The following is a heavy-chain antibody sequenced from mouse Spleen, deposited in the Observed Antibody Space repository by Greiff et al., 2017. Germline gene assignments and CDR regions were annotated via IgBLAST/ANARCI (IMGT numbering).Heavy chain of an antibody. CDR1: GYTFTSYW. Sequence: VQLQQSGAELVKPGASVKLSCKASGYTFTSYWMQWVKQRPGQGLEWIGEIDPSDSYTNYNQKFKGKATLTVDTSSSTAYMQLSSLTSEDSAVYYCARRYSLEAMDYWGQGTSVTVSS. CDR2: IDPSDSYT. CDR3: ARRYSLEAMDY. D-gene: IGHD2-12*01. V-gene: IGHV1-50*01. J-gene: IGHJ4*01.